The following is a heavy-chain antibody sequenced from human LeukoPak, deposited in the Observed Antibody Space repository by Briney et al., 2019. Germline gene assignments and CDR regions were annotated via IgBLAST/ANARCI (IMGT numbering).Heavy chain of an antibody. CDR1: GFTFSKFW. CDR3: ARGVEVVPTAMGVYYYYFMDV. V-gene: IGHV3-74*01. CDR2: ISADGRTT. Sequence: PGGSLRLSCALSGFTFSKFWMNWVRLAPGKGLVWVSRISADGRTTDYADSVRGRFSISRDNAKNTVYLQMNSLRPEDTAVYYCARGVEVVPTAMGVYYYYFMDVWGQGTTVTVSS. J-gene: IGHJ6*03. D-gene: IGHD2-2*01.